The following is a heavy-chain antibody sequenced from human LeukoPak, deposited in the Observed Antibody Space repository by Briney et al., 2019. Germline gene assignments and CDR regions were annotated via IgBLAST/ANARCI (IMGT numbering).Heavy chain of an antibody. J-gene: IGHJ3*02. V-gene: IGHV5-51*01. CDR2: IYRGDSDT. D-gene: IGHD3-22*01. Sequence: GESPMISCKGSGYSFTSYWIGWVRQMPGKGLEWMGIIYRGDSDTRYSPSFQGQVTISADKSISTAYLQLSSMKASDTAMYYCARPLYYYDSSGYPDNDAFDIWGQGTMVTVSA. CDR1: GYSFTSYW. CDR3: ARPLYYYDSSGYPDNDAFDI.